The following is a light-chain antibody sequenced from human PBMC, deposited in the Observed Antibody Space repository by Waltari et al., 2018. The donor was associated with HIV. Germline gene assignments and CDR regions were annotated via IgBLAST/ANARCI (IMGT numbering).Light chain of an antibody. CDR1: SSTLRSNP. J-gene: IGLJ3*02. V-gene: IGLV1-44*01. Sequence: QPLLTQPPSASGPPGPRVTIPCPGSSSTLRSNPVNWYQRLPGTAPKLLIYTNEQRPSGVPDRFSGSKSGTSASLAISGLQSEDEADYYCAAGDDSLNGQVFGGGTKLTVL. CDR3: AAGDDSLNGQV. CDR2: TNE.